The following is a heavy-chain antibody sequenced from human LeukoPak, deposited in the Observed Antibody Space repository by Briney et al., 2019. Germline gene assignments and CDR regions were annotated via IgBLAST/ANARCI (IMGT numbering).Heavy chain of an antibody. CDR2: ISAYNGNT. CDR3: ARDRSYYDSSGYSHGHFDY. J-gene: IGHJ4*02. V-gene: IGHV1-18*01. D-gene: IGHD3-22*01. CDR1: GYTFTSYG. Sequence: ASVKVSCKASGYTFTSYGISWVRQAPGQGLEWMGWISAYNGNTNYAQKLQGRVTMTTDTSTSTAYMELRSLRFDDTAVYYCARDRSYYDSSGYSHGHFDYWGQGTLVTVSS.